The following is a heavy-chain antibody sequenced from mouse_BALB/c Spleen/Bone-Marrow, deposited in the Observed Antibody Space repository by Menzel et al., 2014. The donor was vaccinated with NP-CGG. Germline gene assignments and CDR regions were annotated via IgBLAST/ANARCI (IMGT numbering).Heavy chain of an antibody. Sequence: QVQLQQSGAELMKPGASVKISCKATGYTFSSHWIEWVKQRPGHGLEWIGEILPGSGSIKYNEKFKGKATFTADTSSNTAYMQLSSLTSEDSAVYYCASRYDTMDYWGQGTSVTVSS. CDR3: ASRYDTMDY. CDR2: ILPGSGSI. J-gene: IGHJ4*01. CDR1: GYTFSSHW. V-gene: IGHV1-9*01.